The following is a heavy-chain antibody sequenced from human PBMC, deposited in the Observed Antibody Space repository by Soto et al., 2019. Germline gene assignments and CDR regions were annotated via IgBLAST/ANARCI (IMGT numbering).Heavy chain of an antibody. CDR2: ISAGGANT. D-gene: IGHD2-2*01. V-gene: IGHV3-23*01. CDR1: GFDFRSYA. Sequence: GGSLRLSCAASGFDFRSYAMSWVRLAPGRGLEWVSTISAGGANTQVAETLRGRFTVVRDNSKDTLHLQMNTLRADDTAIYWCAKERYCSATSCYGGFDFWGQGTVVTISS. CDR3: AKERYCSATSCYGGFDF. J-gene: IGHJ3*01.